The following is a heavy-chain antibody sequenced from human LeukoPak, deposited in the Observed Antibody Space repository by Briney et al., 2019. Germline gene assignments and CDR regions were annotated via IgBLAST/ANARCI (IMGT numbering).Heavy chain of an antibody. V-gene: IGHV4-39*01. Sequence: SQTLSLTCTVSGGSISSSNYYWGWIRQPPGKGLEWIGTYHYTGSTYHNPSLQSRVTISVDTSKNQFSLKLSSVTAADTAVYYCARLGDDNGGWYYFDYWGQGTLVTVSS. D-gene: IGHD6-19*01. J-gene: IGHJ4*02. CDR2: YHYTGST. CDR3: ARLGDDNGGWYYFDY. CDR1: GGSISSSNYY.